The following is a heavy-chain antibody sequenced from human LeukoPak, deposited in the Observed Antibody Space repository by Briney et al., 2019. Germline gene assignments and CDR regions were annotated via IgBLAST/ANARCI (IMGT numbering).Heavy chain of an antibody. V-gene: IGHV3-23*01. J-gene: IGHJ4*02. Sequence: GGSLRLSCAASGFTFSSHEMSWVRQAPGKGLEWVAVVSRNGEATDYRGSVKGRLTISRDNSKNMVYLEMNSLRAEDTAIYYCAREMVTAQRYFDHWGQGTLVTVSS. CDR3: AREMVTAQRYFDH. CDR1: GFTFSSHE. D-gene: IGHD2-21*02. CDR2: VSRNGEAT.